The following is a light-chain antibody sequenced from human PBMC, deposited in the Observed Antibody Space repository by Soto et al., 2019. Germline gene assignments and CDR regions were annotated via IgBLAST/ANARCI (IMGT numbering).Light chain of an antibody. J-gene: IGKJ2*01. CDR1: QSVSSSY. Sequence: EIVLTQSPGTLSLSPGERATLSCRASQSVSSSYLAWYQQKPGQATRLLIYGASSRATGIPDRFSGSGSGTDFTLNISRLEPEDFAVYYCQQYGSSAMYTFGQGTKLEIK. CDR3: QQYGSSAMYT. CDR2: GAS. V-gene: IGKV3-20*01.